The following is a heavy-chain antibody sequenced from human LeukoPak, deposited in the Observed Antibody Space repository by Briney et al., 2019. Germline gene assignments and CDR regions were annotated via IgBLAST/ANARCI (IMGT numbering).Heavy chain of an antibody. V-gene: IGHV3-11*01. CDR1: GFSISDYY. J-gene: IGHJ4*02. Sequence: GGSLRLSCAASGFSISDYYTSWIRQAPGKGLEWIAYISSSVDTIYYTDSVKGRFTLSRDNANNSLYLQIDSPRAEDKAVYYCTRPRAYGDSWGQGTLVTVSS. D-gene: IGHD5-12*01. CDR2: ISSSVDTI. CDR3: TRPRAYGDS.